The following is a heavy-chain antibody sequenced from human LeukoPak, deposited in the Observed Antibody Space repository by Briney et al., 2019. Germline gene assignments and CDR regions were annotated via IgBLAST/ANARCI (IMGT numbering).Heavy chain of an antibody. V-gene: IGHV4-59*01. CDR3: ARGDDSSGYYLDY. D-gene: IGHD3-22*01. J-gene: IGHJ4*02. Sequence: SETLSLTCTVSGGSISSYYWSWIRQPPGKGLEWIGYIYYSGSTNYNPSLKSRVTISVDTSKNQFSLKLSSVTAADTAAYYCARGDDSSGYYLDYWGQGTLVTVSS. CDR2: IYYSGST. CDR1: GGSISSYY.